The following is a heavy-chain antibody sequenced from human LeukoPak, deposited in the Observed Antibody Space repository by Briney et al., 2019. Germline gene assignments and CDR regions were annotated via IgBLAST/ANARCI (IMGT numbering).Heavy chain of an antibody. CDR1: GFTFSSYA. V-gene: IGHV3-23*01. Sequence: GGSLRFSCAASGFTFSSYAMSWVRQAPGKGLEWVSAISGSGGSTYYADSVKGRFTISRDNSKNTLYLQMNSLRAEDTAVYYCAKGPITYYYDSSGYYSGFDYWGQGTLVTVSS. J-gene: IGHJ4*02. CDR3: AKGPITYYYDSSGYYSGFDY. CDR2: ISGSGGST. D-gene: IGHD3-22*01.